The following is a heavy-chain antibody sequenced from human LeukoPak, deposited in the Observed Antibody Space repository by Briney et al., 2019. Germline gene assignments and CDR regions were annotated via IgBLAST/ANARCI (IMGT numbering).Heavy chain of an antibody. D-gene: IGHD2-15*01. CDR2: IVVGSGNT. Sequence: SVKVSCKASGFTFTSSAMQWVRQARGQRLEWIGWIVVGSGNTNYAQKFRERVTITRDMSTSTAYMELSSLRSEDTAVYYCAAGWVCSGGSCYYYFDYWGQGTLVTVSS. J-gene: IGHJ4*02. CDR3: AAGWVCSGGSCYYYFDY. V-gene: IGHV1-58*02. CDR1: GFTFTSSA.